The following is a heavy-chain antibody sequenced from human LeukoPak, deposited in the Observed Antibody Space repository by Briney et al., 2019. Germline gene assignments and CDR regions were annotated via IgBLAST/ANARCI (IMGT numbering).Heavy chain of an antibody. V-gene: IGHV3-9*02. CDR1: GFSSDDYA. D-gene: IGHD2-2*01. CDR2: ISWNSGSI. CDR3: ARDFYQRGD. Sequence: PGRSLRLSCTASGFSSDDYAMHWVRQAPGKGLEWVSGISWNSGSIGYADSVKGRFTISRDNAKNTLYLQVSSLRADDTAIYYCARDFYQRGDWGQGTLVTVSS. J-gene: IGHJ4*02.